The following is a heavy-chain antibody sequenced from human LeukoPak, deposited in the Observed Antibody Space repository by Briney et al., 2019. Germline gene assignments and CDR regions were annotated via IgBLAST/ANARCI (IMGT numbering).Heavy chain of an antibody. V-gene: IGHV1-69*05. J-gene: IGHJ4*02. CDR2: IIPIFGTT. Sequence: SVKVSCKASGGTFSSYALSWVRQAPGQGLEWMGGIIPIFGTTNYAQKFQGRVTMTRDTSINTAYMELSRLRSDDTAVYYCARDVTGDDYFDYWGQGTLVTVSS. D-gene: IGHD7-27*01. CDR3: ARDVTGDDYFDY. CDR1: GGTFSSYA.